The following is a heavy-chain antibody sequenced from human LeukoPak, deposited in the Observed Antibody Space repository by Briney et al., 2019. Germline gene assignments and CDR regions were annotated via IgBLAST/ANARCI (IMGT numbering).Heavy chain of an antibody. J-gene: IGHJ3*02. D-gene: IGHD3-22*01. CDR2: IYWDDDK. V-gene: IGHV2-5*02. CDR1: GFSLSTSGVG. CDR3: AHTTYYYDSSGGRAFDI. Sequence: KESGPTLVKPTQTLTLTCTFSGFSLSTSGVGVGWIRQPPGQGLEWLVLIYWDDDKRYSPSLKSRLTITKDTSKNQVVLTMTNMDPEDTATYYCAHTTYYYDSSGGRAFDIWGQGTMVTVSS.